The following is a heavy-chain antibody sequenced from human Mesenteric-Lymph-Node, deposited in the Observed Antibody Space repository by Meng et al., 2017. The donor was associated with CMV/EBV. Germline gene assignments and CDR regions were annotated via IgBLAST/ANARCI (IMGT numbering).Heavy chain of an antibody. V-gene: IGHV3-74*01. D-gene: IGHD3-22*01. CDR2: INSDGSST. CDR3: ARGPWGYYDSSGYYIDI. J-gene: IGHJ3*02. Sequence: GESLKISCAASGFTFSSYWMHWVRQASGKGLVWVSRINSDGSSTSYADSVKGRFTISRDNAKNTLYLQMNSLRAEDTAVYYCARGPWGYYDSSGYYIDIWGQGTMVTVSS. CDR1: GFTFSSYW.